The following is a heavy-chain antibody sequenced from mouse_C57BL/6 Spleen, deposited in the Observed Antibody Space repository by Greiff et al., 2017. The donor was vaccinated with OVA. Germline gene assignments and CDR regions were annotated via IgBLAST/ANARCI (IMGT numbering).Heavy chain of an antibody. Sequence: QVQLKQPGAELVMPGASVKLSCKASGYTFTSYWMHWVKQRPGQGLEWIGEIDPSDSYTNYNQKFKGKSTLTVDKSSSTAYMQLSSLTSEDSAVYYCAGGPTSGGDYWGQGTSVTVSS. D-gene: IGHD4-1*01. CDR3: AGGPTSGGDY. V-gene: IGHV1-69*01. J-gene: IGHJ4*01. CDR1: GYTFTSYW. CDR2: IDPSDSYT.